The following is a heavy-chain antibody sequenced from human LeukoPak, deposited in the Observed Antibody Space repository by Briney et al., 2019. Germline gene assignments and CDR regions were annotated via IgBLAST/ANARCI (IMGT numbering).Heavy chain of an antibody. CDR3: ARIWTRRGGATYFDY. CDR2: IYHSGST. J-gene: IGHJ4*02. D-gene: IGHD3-16*01. CDR1: GGSISSGGFY. V-gene: IGHV4-30-2*01. Sequence: SQTLSLTCTVSGGSISSGGFYWSWIRQPPGKGLEWIGYIYHSGSTYYNPSLKSRVTISVDRSKNQFSLKLSSVTAADTAVYYCARIWTRRGGATYFDYWGQGTLVTVSS.